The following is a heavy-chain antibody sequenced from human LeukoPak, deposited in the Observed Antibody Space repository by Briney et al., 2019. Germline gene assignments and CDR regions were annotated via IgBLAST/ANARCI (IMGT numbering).Heavy chain of an antibody. J-gene: IGHJ4*02. Sequence: KPSETLSFTCAVYGGSFSGYYWSWIRQPPGKGLEWIGEINHSGSTNYNPPLKSRVTISVDTSKNQFSLKLSSVTAADTAVYYCARRGDDDYWGQGTLVTVSS. CDR2: INHSGST. D-gene: IGHD3-16*01. CDR1: GGSFSGYY. CDR3: ARRGDDDY. V-gene: IGHV4-34*01.